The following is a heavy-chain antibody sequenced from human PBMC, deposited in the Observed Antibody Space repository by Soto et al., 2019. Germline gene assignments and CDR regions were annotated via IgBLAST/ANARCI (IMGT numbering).Heavy chain of an antibody. D-gene: IGHD3-10*01. CDR3: AKQRADYGSGADTFYFDS. Sequence: EVQLLESGGGLVQPGGSLRLSCTVSGVTFSNYAMNWVRQAPGKGLEWVSSLSGSGGTTYYADSVKGRFIISRDNSKNTLYLPMNSLRAEDTALYYCAKQRADYGSGADTFYFDSWGQGALVTVSS. J-gene: IGHJ4*02. V-gene: IGHV3-23*01. CDR2: LSGSGGTT. CDR1: GVTFSNYA.